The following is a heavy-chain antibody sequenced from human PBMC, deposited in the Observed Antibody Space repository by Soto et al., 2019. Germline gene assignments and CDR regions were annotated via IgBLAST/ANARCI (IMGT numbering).Heavy chain of an antibody. D-gene: IGHD3-3*01. V-gene: IGHV4-59*01. CDR1: GCSISSYY. CDR2: RYYSGST. Sequence: QVQLQESGPGLVKPSETRSLTCTVSGCSISSYYWSWIRQSPGKGLEWIGYRYYSGSTNYNPSLKSRVTISIDTSRNQFSLKLSSVTAADTAVYYCARGTFGVVKDWGQGTLVTVSS. CDR3: ARGTFGVVKD. J-gene: IGHJ4*02.